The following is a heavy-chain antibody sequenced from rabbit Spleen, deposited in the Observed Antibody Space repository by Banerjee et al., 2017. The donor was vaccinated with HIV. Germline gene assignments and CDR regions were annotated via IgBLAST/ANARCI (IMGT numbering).Heavy chain of an antibody. Sequence: QEQVVESGGGLVQPGGSLALTCKASGFDFSDGHVISWVRQAPGKGLEWIGIIYPAKGSTDYASWVNGRFTISSDNAQSTVDLKMTSLTAADTATYFCARAIVPWLGLTRLDLWGQGTLVTVS. J-gene: IGHJ3*01. CDR1: GFDFSDGHV. CDR2: IYPAKGST. V-gene: IGHV1S47*01. CDR3: ARAIVPWLGLTRLDL. D-gene: IGHD4-1*01.